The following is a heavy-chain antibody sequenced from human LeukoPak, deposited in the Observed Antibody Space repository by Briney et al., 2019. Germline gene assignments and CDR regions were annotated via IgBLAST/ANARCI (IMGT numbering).Heavy chain of an antibody. CDR1: GGSISSSSYY. CDR3: ARLSVYYYDSSGPISPSFDY. V-gene: IGHV4-39*07. Sequence: PSETLSLTCTVSGGSISSSSYYWGWIRQPPGKGLEWIGSIYYSGSTYYNPSLKSRVTISVDTSKNQFSLKLSSVTAADTAVYYCARLSVYYYDSSGPISPSFDYWGQGTLVTVSS. J-gene: IGHJ4*02. CDR2: IYYSGST. D-gene: IGHD3-22*01.